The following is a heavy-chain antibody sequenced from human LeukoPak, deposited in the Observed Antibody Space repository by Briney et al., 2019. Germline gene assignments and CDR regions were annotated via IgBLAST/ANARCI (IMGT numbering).Heavy chain of an antibody. CDR3: ARGGPNWGYFPLDQ. V-gene: IGHV1-24*01. CDR1: GYTLTELS. J-gene: IGHJ5*02. CDR2: FDPEDGET. D-gene: IGHD7-27*01. Sequence: ASVKVSCKVSGYTLTELSMHWVRQAPGKGLEWMGGFDPEDGETIYAQKFQGRVTMTEDTSTDTAYLELSSLRSEDTAVYYCARGGPNWGYFPLDQWGQGTLVTVSS.